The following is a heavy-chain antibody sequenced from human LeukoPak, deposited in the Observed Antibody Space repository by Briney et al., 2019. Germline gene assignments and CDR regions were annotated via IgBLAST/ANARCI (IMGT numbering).Heavy chain of an antibody. J-gene: IGHJ4*02. CDR3: ARAPQLYHFDY. D-gene: IGHD2-8*01. Sequence: SETLSLTCTVSGDSISNYYWSWIRPPLGKGLEWIGYIYDSGSTDYNPSLKSRVTISVDTSKTQFSLQVTSVTAANTAVYYCARAPQLYHFDYWGQGTLVTVSS. CDR2: IYDSGST. V-gene: IGHV4-59*01. CDR1: GDSISNYY.